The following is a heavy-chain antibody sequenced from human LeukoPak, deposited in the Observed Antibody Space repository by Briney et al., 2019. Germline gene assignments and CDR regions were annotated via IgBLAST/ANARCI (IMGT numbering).Heavy chain of an antibody. CDR3: ARAGGYGLIDY. CDR1: GASMSNYY. V-gene: IGHV4-39*07. Sequence: SETLSLTCNVSGASMSNYYWVWIRQPPGKGLEWIGSIYHSGTTYSGSTYYNPSLKSRVTISLDTSKNQFSLKVGFMTAADTAVYYCARAGGYGLIDYWGQGTMVTVSS. CDR2: IYHSGTTYSGST. J-gene: IGHJ4*02. D-gene: IGHD5-18*01.